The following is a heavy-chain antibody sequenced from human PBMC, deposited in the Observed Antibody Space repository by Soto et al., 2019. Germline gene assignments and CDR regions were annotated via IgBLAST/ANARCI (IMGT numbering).Heavy chain of an antibody. CDR2: INHSGST. CDR3: ARSPLTGTRGDYMDV. V-gene: IGHV4-34*01. D-gene: IGHD1-20*01. J-gene: IGHJ6*03. Sequence: LSLTCAVYGGSFSGYYWSWIRQPPGKGLEWIGEINHSGSTNYNPSLKSRVTISVDTSKNQFSLKLSSVTAADTAVYYCARSPLTGTRGDYMDVWSKGTTVTVSS. CDR1: GGSFSGYY.